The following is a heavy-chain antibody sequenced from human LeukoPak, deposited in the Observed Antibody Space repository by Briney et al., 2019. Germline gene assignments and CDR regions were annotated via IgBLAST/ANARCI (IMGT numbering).Heavy chain of an antibody. CDR2: ISYDGSNK. V-gene: IGHV3-30*04. CDR3: ARGPPIVVVAARSMDY. CDR1: GFTFSSYA. Sequence: GGSLRLSCAASGFTFSSYAMHWVRQAPGKGLEWVAVISYDGSNKYYADSVKGRFTISRDNSKNTLYLQMNSLRAEDTAVYYCARGPPIVVVAARSMDYWGQGTLVTVSS. D-gene: IGHD2-15*01. J-gene: IGHJ4*02.